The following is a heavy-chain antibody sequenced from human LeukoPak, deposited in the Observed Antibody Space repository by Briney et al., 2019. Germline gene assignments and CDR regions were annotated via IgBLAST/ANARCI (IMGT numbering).Heavy chain of an antibody. J-gene: IGHJ4*02. Sequence: GGSLRLSRAASGFTFSSYWMHWVRQIPGKGLVWVSRISTGGSGLGYADSVKGRFTISRDNARNTLYLQMNSLRAEDTAVYYCVKGMGGSGSYYDYWGQGTLVTVSS. D-gene: IGHD3-10*01. CDR1: GFTFSSYW. V-gene: IGHV3-74*01. CDR3: VKGMGGSGSYYDY. CDR2: ISTGGSGL.